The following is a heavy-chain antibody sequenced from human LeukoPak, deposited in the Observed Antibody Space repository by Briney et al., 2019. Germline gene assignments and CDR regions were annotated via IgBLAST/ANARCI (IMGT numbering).Heavy chain of an antibody. Sequence: GGSLRLSCAASGFTSSSYAMSWVRQAPGKGLEWVSAISGSGGSTYYADSVKGRFTISRDNSKNTLYLQMNSLRAEDTAVYYCAKTRPLDSSSWSHGDYWGQGTLVTVSS. D-gene: IGHD6-13*01. CDR1: GFTSSSYA. J-gene: IGHJ4*02. CDR2: ISGSGGST. V-gene: IGHV3-23*01. CDR3: AKTRPLDSSSWSHGDY.